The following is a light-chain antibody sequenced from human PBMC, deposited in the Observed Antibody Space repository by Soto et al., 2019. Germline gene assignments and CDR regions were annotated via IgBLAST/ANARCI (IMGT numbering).Light chain of an antibody. J-gene: IGKJ2*01. CDR2: DAS. CDR3: RQYNNWPYT. CDR1: QSLSSN. V-gene: IGKV3D-15*01. Sequence: EIVMTQSPATLSVSPGERATLSCRASQSLSSNLVWYQQKPGQAPRLLIFDASTRATGIPARFSGSGSGTEFTLTISRLQSEDFGVYYCRQYNNWPYTFGQGTRLEI.